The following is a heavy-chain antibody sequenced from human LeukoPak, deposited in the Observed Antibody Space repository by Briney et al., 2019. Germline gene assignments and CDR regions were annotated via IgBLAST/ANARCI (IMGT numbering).Heavy chain of an antibody. CDR2: ISAYNGNT. J-gene: IGHJ3*02. D-gene: IGHD4-23*01. Sequence: GASVKVSCKASGYTFTSYGISWVRQAPGQGLEWMGWISAYNGNTNYAQKLQGRVTMTTDTSTSTAYMELRSLRSDDTAVYYCARPNSGGGNPGLVTFDIWGQGTMVTVSS. V-gene: IGHV1-18*01. CDR1: GYTFTSYG. CDR3: ARPNSGGGNPGLVTFDI.